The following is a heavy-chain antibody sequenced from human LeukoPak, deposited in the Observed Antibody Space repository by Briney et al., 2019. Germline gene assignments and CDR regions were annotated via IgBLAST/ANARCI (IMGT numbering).Heavy chain of an antibody. Sequence: SETLSLTCAVYGGSFSDYYWSWIRQPPGKGLEWIGEINHSGSTNYNPSLKSRVTIPLDTSKNQFALKLSSVAAANTAVYYCARHGLRGYSYVLVYWGQGTLVTVSS. CDR2: INHSGST. CDR3: ARHGLRGYSYVLVY. D-gene: IGHD5-18*01. CDR1: GGSFSDYY. J-gene: IGHJ4*02. V-gene: IGHV4-34*01.